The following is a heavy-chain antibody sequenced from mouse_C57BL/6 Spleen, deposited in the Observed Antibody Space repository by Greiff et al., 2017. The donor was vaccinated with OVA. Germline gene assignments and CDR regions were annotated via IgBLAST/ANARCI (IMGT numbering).Heavy chain of an antibody. CDR2: INPSNGGT. V-gene: IGHV1-53*01. J-gene: IGHJ3*01. Sequence: QVQLQQPGTELVKPGASVKLSCKASGYTFTSYWMPWVKQRPGQGLEWIGNINPSNGGTNYNEKFKSKATLTVDKSSSTAYMQLSSRTSDDSAVYYCARGNYDYSLFAYWGQGTLVTVSA. CDR1: GYTFTSYW. CDR3: ARGNYDYSLFAY. D-gene: IGHD2-4*01.